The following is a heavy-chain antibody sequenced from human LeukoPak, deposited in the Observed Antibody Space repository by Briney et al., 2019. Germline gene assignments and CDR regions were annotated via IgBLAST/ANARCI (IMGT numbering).Heavy chain of an antibody. J-gene: IGHJ3*02. Sequence: GSSVKVSCKSSGGTFSCYAIGWVRQGPGQGLGWVGGFIPIFDTANYAQKFQGRVTITADESTSTAYMELSSLRSEATAVYYCASAVCSGGSCYSGAFDIWGQGTMVTVSS. CDR1: GGTFSCYA. CDR2: FIPIFDTA. D-gene: IGHD2-15*01. CDR3: ASAVCSGGSCYSGAFDI. V-gene: IGHV1-69*01.